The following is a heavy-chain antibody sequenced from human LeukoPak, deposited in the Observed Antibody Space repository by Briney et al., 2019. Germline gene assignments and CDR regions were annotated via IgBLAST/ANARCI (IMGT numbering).Heavy chain of an antibody. CDR1: GGTFSSYA. Sequence: ASVKVSCKASGGTFSSYAISWVRQAPGQGLEWLGRIIPILGIANYAQKFQGRVTITADKSTSTAYMELSSLRSEDTAVYYCARVVDDSRSDYFDYWGQGTLVTVSS. CDR3: ARVVDDSRSDYFDY. V-gene: IGHV1-69*04. CDR2: IIPILGIA. J-gene: IGHJ4*02. D-gene: IGHD3-22*01.